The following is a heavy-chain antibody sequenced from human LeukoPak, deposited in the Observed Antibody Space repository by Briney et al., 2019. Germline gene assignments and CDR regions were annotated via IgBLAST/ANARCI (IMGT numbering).Heavy chain of an antibody. V-gene: IGHV3-30*02. CDR2: IRYDGSNK. J-gene: IGHJ4*02. CDR3: AKDGNGIVGATHVDY. Sequence: PGRSLRLSCAAFGFTFSSYAMHWVRQAPGKGLEWVAFIRYDGSNKYYADSVKGRFTISRDNSKNTLYLQMNSLRAEDTAVYYCAKDGNGIVGATHVDYWGQGTLVTVSS. D-gene: IGHD1-26*01. CDR1: GFTFSSYA.